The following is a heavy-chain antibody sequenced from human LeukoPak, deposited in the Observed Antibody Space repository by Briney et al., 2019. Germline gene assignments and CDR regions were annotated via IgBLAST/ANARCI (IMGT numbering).Heavy chain of an antibody. D-gene: IGHD6-19*01. CDR2: ISYDGSNK. V-gene: IGHV3-30*04. J-gene: IGHJ4*02. Sequence: AGRSLRLSCAASGFTFSSYAMHWVRQAPGKGLEWVAVISYDGSNKYYADSVKGRFTISRDNSKNTLYLQMNSLRAEDTAVYYCARAMKYSSGRYGDFDYWGQGTLVTVSS. CDR3: ARAMKYSSGRYGDFDY. CDR1: GFTFSSYA.